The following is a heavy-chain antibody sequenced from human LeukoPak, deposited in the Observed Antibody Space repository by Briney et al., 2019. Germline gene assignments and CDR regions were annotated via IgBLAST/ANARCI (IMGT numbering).Heavy chain of an antibody. CDR1: GFTLSSYW. CDR2: INSDGSST. J-gene: IGHJ4*02. CDR3: ARDPTPDYYDSSGYHDY. D-gene: IGHD3-22*01. V-gene: IGHV3-74*01. Sequence: GGSLRLSCAASGFTLSSYWMHWVRQAPGKGLVWVSRINSDGSSTSYADSVKGRFTISRDNAKNTLYLQMNSLRAEDTAVYYCARDPTPDYYDSSGYHDYWGQGTLVTVSS.